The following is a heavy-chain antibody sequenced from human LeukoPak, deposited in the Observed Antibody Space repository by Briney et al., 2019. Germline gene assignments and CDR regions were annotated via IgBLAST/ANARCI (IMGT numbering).Heavy chain of an antibody. V-gene: IGHV4-59*01. Sequence: SETLSLTRSVSGGTISSSFWSWMRQPPGKGLEWIGYIHYSGTTKYNPSLQSRVTISVDTSKNQFSLNLRSVTAADTAVYYCARGYFDSSGYSNPFDYWGQGTLVTVSS. D-gene: IGHD3-22*01. CDR1: GGTISSSF. CDR2: IHYSGTT. J-gene: IGHJ4*02. CDR3: ARGYFDSSGYSNPFDY.